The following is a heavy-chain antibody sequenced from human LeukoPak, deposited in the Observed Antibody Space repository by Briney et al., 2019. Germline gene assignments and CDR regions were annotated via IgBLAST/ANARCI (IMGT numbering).Heavy chain of an antibody. Sequence: SETLSLTSTVSGGSISVYYWNWIRQSPGKGLEWIGYIYDSGPANYNPSLKSRVAISIDTSKNQFSQKVSSLTAADTALYCCTRKNFYPSWYFDVWGRGTLVTVSS. D-gene: IGHD3-3*01. J-gene: IGHJ2*01. CDR1: GGSISVYY. CDR3: TRKNFYPSWYFDV. CDR2: IYDSGPA. V-gene: IGHV4-59*08.